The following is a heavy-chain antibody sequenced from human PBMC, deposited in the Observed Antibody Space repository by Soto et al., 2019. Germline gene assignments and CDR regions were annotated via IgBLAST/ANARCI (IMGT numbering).Heavy chain of an antibody. CDR3: AGEVAAPLGWFDP. Sequence: QVQLQESGPRLVKPSETLSLTCTVSGASVSSFYWSWIRQPAGKGLEWIGRVHTSGYTDFNPSPRGRVTMSVDTSGNQFSLKVTSMTAADTAVYYCAGEVAAPLGWFDPWAQGTLVTVSS. J-gene: IGHJ5*02. D-gene: IGHD6-19*01. CDR1: GASVSSFY. CDR2: VHTSGYT. V-gene: IGHV4-4*07.